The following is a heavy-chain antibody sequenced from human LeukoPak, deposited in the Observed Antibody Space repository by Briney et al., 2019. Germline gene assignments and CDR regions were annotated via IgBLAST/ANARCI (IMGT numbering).Heavy chain of an antibody. CDR3: ASYGSSFHRYYYYMDV. V-gene: IGHV4-61*01. CDR1: GGSISSGSYY. J-gene: IGHJ6*03. D-gene: IGHD6-13*01. CDR2: IYYSGST. Sequence: SQTLSLTCTVSGGSISSGSYYWSWIRQPPGKGLEWIGYIYYSGSTNYNPSLKSRVTISVDTSKNQFSLKLSSVTAADTAVYYCASYGSSFHRYYYYMDVWGKGTTVTVSS.